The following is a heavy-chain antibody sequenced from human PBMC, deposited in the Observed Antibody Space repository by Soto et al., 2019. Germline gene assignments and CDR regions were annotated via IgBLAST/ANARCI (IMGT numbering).Heavy chain of an antibody. CDR3: ARHPSDFWFDP. V-gene: IGHV4-39*01. CDR1: GGSISSSSYF. CDR2: IYYSGST. J-gene: IGHJ5*02. D-gene: IGHD2-21*02. Sequence: SXPGLVKPSETLSLTCSVSGGSISSSSYFWGWIRQPPGKGLEWIGSIYYSGSTYYNPSLKSRGTVSVDTSKNQFSLKLSSVTAADTAVYYCARHPSDFWFDPWGQGTLVTVSS.